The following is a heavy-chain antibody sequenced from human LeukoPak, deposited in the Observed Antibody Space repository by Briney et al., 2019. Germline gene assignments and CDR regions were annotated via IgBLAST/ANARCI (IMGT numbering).Heavy chain of an antibody. J-gene: IGHJ6*02. CDR2: IYYSGST. Sequence: SETLSLTCTVSSGSISSYYWSWIRQPPGKGLEWIGYIYYSGSTNYNPSLKSRVTISVDTSKNQFSLKLSSVIAADTAMYYCARVGGSNYYYYGMDVWGQGTTVTVSS. D-gene: IGHD2-15*01. CDR1: SGSISSYY. V-gene: IGHV4-59*01. CDR3: ARVGGSNYYYYGMDV.